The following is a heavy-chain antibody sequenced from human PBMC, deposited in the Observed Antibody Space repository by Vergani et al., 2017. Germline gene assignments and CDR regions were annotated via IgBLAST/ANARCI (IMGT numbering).Heavy chain of an antibody. CDR3: ARQPYYHDTSGFFFDL. CDR2: IHHSGSS. J-gene: IGHJ2*01. CDR1: GDSINSGYY. V-gene: IGHV4-38-2*01. D-gene: IGHD3-22*01. Sequence: QVQLQESGPGLVKPSETLSLTCGVSGDSINSGYYWAWIRQPPGKGLEWIGTIHHSGSSYHNPSLKSRVTISVETSKNHFSLKLTSVTAADTAVYYCARQPYYHDTSGFFFDLWGRGTLVTVSS.